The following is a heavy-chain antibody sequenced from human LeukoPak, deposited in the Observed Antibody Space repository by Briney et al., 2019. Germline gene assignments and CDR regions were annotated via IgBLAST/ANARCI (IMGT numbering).Heavy chain of an antibody. D-gene: IGHD1-26*01. CDR1: GFTLSSYG. J-gene: IGHJ4*02. CDR3: AKLSGGGSYHEIDY. Sequence: GGSLRLSCAASGFTLSSYGMSWVRQAPGKGLEWVSAISGSGGSTYYADSVKGRFTISRDNSKNTLYLQMNSLRAEDTAVYYCAKLSGGGSYHEIDYWGQGTLVTVSS. V-gene: IGHV3-23*01. CDR2: ISGSGGST.